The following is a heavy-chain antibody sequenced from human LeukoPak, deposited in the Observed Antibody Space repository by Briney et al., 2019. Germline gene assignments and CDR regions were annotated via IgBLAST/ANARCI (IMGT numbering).Heavy chain of an antibody. CDR3: AREMAMAVAGISWFDP. CDR1: GFTFSSYP. D-gene: IGHD6-19*01. Sequence: PGGSLRLSCAASGFTFSSYPIHWVRQAPGKGLEWVAVISYDGSNKYYADSVKGRFTISRDNSKNTLYLQRNSLRAEDTAVYYCAREMAMAVAGISWFDPWGQGTLVTVSS. J-gene: IGHJ5*02. V-gene: IGHV3-30-3*01. CDR2: ISYDGSNK.